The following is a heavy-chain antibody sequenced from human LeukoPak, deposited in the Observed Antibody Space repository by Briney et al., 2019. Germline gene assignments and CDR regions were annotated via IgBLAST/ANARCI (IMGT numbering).Heavy chain of an antibody. J-gene: IGHJ4*02. Sequence: ASVKVSCKASGYTFTGYYMHWVRQAPGQGLEWMGWINPNSGGTNYAQKFQGRVTMTRDTSISTAYMELSRLRSDDTAVYYCARGLRYCSGGSCKRPDYWGQGTLVTVSS. D-gene: IGHD2-15*01. CDR3: ARGLRYCSGGSCKRPDY. CDR1: GYTFTGYY. CDR2: INPNSGGT. V-gene: IGHV1-2*02.